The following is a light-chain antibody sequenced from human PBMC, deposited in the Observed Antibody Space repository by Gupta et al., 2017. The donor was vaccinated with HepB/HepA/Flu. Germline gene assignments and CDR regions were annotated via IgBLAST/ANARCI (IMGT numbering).Light chain of an antibody. V-gene: IGKV1-12*01. J-gene: IGKJ4*01. Sequence: DIQMTQSPSSVSASVGDRVTITCRASQDISSWLAWYQQKPGKAPNLLIYAASNLQSGVPSRFSGSGSGTDFTLTISRLQPEDFATYHCQQANSFPGTFGRGTEVEIK. CDR1: QDISSW. CDR3: QQANSFPGT. CDR2: AAS.